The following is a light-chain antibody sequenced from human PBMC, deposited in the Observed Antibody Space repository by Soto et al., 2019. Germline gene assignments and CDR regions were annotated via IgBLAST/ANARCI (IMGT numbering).Light chain of an antibody. CDR1: TGAVTSGYY. Sequence: QAVVAQEPSVTVSPGGTVTLTCATSTGAVTSGYYPNWFQQKPGRAPRALIYSTNNKYSWTPARFSGSLLGGKAALTLSGVQPEDEADYYCLLYYGGQLGVFGGGTKLTVL. V-gene: IGLV7-43*01. J-gene: IGLJ3*02. CDR3: LLYYGGQLGV. CDR2: STN.